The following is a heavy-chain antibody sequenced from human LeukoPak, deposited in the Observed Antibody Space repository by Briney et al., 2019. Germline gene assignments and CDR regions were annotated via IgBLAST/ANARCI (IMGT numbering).Heavy chain of an antibody. Sequence: SETLSLTCTVSGVSISGYYWSWIRQPAGKGLEWIGRIYISRDTNYNPSLTSRVIMSVDTSKNQFSLQLTSVTAADTAVYYCARESRIVEGDGYYIDVWGKGTTVTV. V-gene: IGHV4-4*07. CDR1: GVSISGYY. D-gene: IGHD1-26*01. CDR2: IYISRDT. J-gene: IGHJ6*03. CDR3: ARESRIVEGDGYYIDV.